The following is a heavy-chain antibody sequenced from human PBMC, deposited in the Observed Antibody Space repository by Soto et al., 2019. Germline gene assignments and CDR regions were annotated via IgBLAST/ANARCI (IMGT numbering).Heavy chain of an antibody. J-gene: IGHJ5*02. D-gene: IGHD1-26*01. CDR3: ASGPRGIHWFDP. Sequence: SETLSLTCTVSGGSISSSSYYWVWIRQPPGKGLEWIGYIYYSGSTYYNPSLKSRITISVDTSKNQFSLKLSSVTAADTAVYYCASGPRGIHWFDPWGQGTLVTVSS. CDR1: GGSISSSSYY. V-gene: IGHV4-31*03. CDR2: IYYSGST.